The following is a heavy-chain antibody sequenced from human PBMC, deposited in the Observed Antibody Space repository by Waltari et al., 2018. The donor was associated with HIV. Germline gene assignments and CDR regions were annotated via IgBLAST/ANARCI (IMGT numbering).Heavy chain of an antibody. CDR1: GGSFSSSA. CDR3: ASLAMATNPLDY. CDR2: IIPIFGTA. V-gene: IGHV1-69*12. Sequence: QVKLVQSGAEVKKPGSSVEVPCKASGGSFSSSAISWARQAPGQGLEWMGGIIPIFGTANYAQKFQGRVTITADESTSTAYMELSSLRSEDTAVYYCASLAMATNPLDYWGQGTLVTVSS. J-gene: IGHJ4*02. D-gene: IGHD5-12*01.